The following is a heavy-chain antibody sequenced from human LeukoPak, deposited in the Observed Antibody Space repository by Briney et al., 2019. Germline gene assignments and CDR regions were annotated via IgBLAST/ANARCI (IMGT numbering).Heavy chain of an antibody. J-gene: IGHJ4*02. CDR2: ISPIFGTA. CDR1: GGTVSSYA. D-gene: IGHD3-9*01. Sequence: GASVKVSCKASGGTVSSYAISWVRQAPGQGLEGMGGISPIFGTANYAQKFQGRVTVTADESTSPASMALSSLRSEAPAVHSCAEGRYFAWLSPPDYCGQATLVTVSS. CDR3: AEGRYFAWLSPPDY. V-gene: IGHV1-69*13.